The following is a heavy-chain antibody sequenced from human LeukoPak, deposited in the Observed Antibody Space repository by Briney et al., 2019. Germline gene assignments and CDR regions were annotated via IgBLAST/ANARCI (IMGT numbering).Heavy chain of an antibody. D-gene: IGHD4-23*01. V-gene: IGHV4-59*01. CDR1: GVSISSYY. J-gene: IGHJ3*02. CDR2: IYYSGST. Sequence: SETLSLTCTVSGVSISSYYWSWIRQPPGKGLEWIGYIYYSGSTNYNPSLKSRVTISVDTSKNQFSLKLSSVTAADTAVYYCARVGYGGAFDIWGQGTMVTVSS. CDR3: ARVGYGGAFDI.